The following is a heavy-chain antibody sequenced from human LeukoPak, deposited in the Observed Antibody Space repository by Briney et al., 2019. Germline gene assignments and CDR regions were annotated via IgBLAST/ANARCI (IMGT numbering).Heavy chain of an antibody. CDR3: AKDRGVIAAAGNWFDP. CDR2: ISGSGGST. J-gene: IGHJ5*02. V-gene: IGHV3-23*01. D-gene: IGHD6-13*01. CDR1: GFTFSSYA. Sequence: PGGSLRLSCAASGFTFSSYAMSWVRQAPGKGLEWVSAISGSGGSTYYADSVKGRLTISRDNSKNTLYLQMNSLRAEDTAVYYCAKDRGVIAAAGNWFDPWGQGTLVTVSS.